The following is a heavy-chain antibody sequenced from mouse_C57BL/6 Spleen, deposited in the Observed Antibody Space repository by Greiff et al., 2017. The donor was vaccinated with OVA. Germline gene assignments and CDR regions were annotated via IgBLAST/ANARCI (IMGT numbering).Heavy chain of an antibody. CDR3: ARDMGYGSPYDAMDY. CDR1: GYSFTDYN. V-gene: IGHV1-39*01. CDR2: INPNYGTT. D-gene: IGHD1-1*01. J-gene: IGHJ4*01. Sequence: EVQLQQSGPELVKPGASVKISCKASGYSFTDYNMNWVKQSNGKSLEWIGVINPNYGTTSYNQKFKGKATLTVDRSSSTAYMQLNSLTSEDSAVYDWARDMGYGSPYDAMDYWGQGTSVTVSS.